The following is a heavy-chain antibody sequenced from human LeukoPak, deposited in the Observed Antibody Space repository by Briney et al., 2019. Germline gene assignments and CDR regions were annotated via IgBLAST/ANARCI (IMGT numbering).Heavy chain of an antibody. CDR2: IWSDGNNK. CDR1: GFTFSSYA. J-gene: IGHJ4*02. Sequence: GGSLRLSCAASGFTFSSYAMHWVRQAPGKGLEWVAIIWSDGNNKYYANSVEGRFTISRDTSKNTLFLQMNSLRAEDTAVYYCARGQPGVAAAGNLDYWGQGTLVTVSS. CDR3: ARGQPGVAAAGNLDY. V-gene: IGHV3-33*01. D-gene: IGHD6-13*01.